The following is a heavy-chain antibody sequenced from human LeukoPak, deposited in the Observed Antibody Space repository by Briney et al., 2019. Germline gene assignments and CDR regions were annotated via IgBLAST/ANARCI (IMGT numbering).Heavy chain of an antibody. Sequence: GGSLRLSCAASGFTFSSYSMNWVRQAPGKGLEWVSSISSSSSYIYYADSVKGRFTISRDNAKNSLYLQMNSLRAEDTAVYYCARDWRDTAMVLFDYWGQGTLVTVSS. CDR1: GFTFSSYS. D-gene: IGHD5-18*01. V-gene: IGHV3-21*04. CDR3: ARDWRDTAMVLFDY. J-gene: IGHJ4*02. CDR2: ISSSSSYI.